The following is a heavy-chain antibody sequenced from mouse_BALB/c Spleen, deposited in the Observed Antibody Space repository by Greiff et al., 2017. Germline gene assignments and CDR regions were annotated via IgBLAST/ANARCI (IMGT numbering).Heavy chain of an antibody. CDR1: GYTFTDYA. D-gene: IGHD3-3*01. J-gene: IGHJ2*01. V-gene: IGHV1-67*01. CDR2: ISTYYGNT. Sequence: VQLQQSGPELVRPGVSVKISCKGSGYTFTDYAMHWVKQSHAKSLEWIGVISTYYGNTNYNQKFKGKATMTVDKSSSTAYMELARLTSEDSAIYYCARGTGDFDYWGQGTTLTVSS. CDR3: ARGTGDFDY.